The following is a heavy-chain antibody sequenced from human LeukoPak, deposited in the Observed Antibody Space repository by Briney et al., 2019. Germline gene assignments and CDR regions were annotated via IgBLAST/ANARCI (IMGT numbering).Heavy chain of an antibody. CDR1: GGSISSYY. Sequence: SETLSLTCTVSGGSISSYYWSWIRQPPGKGLEWIGYIYYSGSTNYNPSLKSRVTISVDTSKNQFSLKLSSVTAADTAVYYCARGTRPAAPFAYWGQGTLDTVSS. V-gene: IGHV4-59*01. CDR3: ARGTRPAAPFAY. D-gene: IGHD2-2*01. CDR2: IYYSGST. J-gene: IGHJ4*02.